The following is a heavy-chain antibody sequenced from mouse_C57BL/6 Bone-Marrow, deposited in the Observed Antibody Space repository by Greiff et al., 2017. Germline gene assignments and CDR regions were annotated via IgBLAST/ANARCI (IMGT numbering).Heavy chain of an antibody. Sequence: VQLQQSGAELVRPGASVKLSCTASGFNIKDDYMHWVKQRPEQGLEWIGWIDPENGDTEYASKFQGKATITAYTSSNTAYLQLSSLTSEDTAVYYCTSLLCLSYWGQGTLVTVSA. V-gene: IGHV14-4*01. CDR3: TSLLCLSY. D-gene: IGHD2-2*01. CDR1: GFNIKDDY. J-gene: IGHJ3*01. CDR2: IDPENGDT.